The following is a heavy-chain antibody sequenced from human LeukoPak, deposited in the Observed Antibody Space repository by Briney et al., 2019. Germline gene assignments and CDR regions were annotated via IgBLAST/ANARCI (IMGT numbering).Heavy chain of an antibody. J-gene: IGHJ4*02. Sequence: SGGSLRLSCGASGFTFSSYAMHGVRQAPGKGLEWVAVISYDGSNKYYADSVKGRFTISRDNSKNTLYLQMNSLRAEDTAVYYCARDLSIWGQGTLVTVSS. CDR2: ISYDGSNK. CDR3: ARDLSI. D-gene: IGHD5/OR15-5a*01. V-gene: IGHV3-30-3*01. CDR1: GFTFSSYA.